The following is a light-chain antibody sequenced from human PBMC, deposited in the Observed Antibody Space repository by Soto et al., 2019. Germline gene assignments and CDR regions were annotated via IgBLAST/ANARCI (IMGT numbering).Light chain of an antibody. CDR2: GAS. CDR1: QPINKF. V-gene: IGKV1-39*01. Sequence: IQMAQSPSSLSASVGACVTIICRASQPINKFLNWFQHKPGEAPKRLIYGASILQDGVPSRFSGSGSGTDYTLTISGLQTEDFGTYYCQQSHSVPLTFGGGTKVDIK. J-gene: IGKJ4*01. CDR3: QQSHSVPLT.